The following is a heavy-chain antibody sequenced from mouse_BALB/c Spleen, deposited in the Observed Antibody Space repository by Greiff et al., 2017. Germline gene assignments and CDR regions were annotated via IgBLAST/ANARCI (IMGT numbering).Heavy chain of an antibody. CDR1: GFTFSDYY. Sequence: EVKLVESGGGLVKPGGSLKLSCAASGFTFSDYYMYWVRQTPEKRLEWVATISDGGSYTYYPDSVKGRFTISRDNAKNNLYLQMSSLKSEDTAMYYCARGGNYLDYWGQGTTLTVSS. CDR2: ISDGGSYT. V-gene: IGHV5-4*02. D-gene: IGHD2-14*01. CDR3: ARGGNYLDY. J-gene: IGHJ2*01.